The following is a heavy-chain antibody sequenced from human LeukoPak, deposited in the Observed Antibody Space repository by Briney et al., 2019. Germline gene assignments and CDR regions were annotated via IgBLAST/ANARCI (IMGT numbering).Heavy chain of an antibody. Sequence: PGGSLRLSCAASGLTFSSHWMHWVRQAPGKGLEWVSSISSSSYIYYADSVKGRFTISRDNAKNSLYLQMNSLRAEDTAVYYCARDRKVYYYDSSGYYYYYYGMDVWGQGTTVTVSS. CDR3: ARDRKVYYYDSSGYYYYYYGMDV. J-gene: IGHJ6*02. V-gene: IGHV3-21*01. D-gene: IGHD3-22*01. CDR2: ISSSSYI. CDR1: GLTFSSHW.